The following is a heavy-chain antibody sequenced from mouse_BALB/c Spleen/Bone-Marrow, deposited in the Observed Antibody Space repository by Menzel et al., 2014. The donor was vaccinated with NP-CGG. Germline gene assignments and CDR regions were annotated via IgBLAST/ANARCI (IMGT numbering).Heavy chain of an antibody. CDR2: INTNGGDT. D-gene: IGHD2-4*01. V-gene: IGHV5-6-3*01. CDR1: GFTFSSYG. J-gene: IGHJ3*01. Sequence: EVYLEEAGGGLVQPGVSLNLSCAASGFTFSSYGMSWVRQTPDKRLEFVATINTNGGDTYYPDSVKGRFTISRDNAKNTLYLQMSSLKSEDTAMYYCARGDDYFSGFAHRAQATLVTVSA. CDR3: ARGDDYFSGFAH.